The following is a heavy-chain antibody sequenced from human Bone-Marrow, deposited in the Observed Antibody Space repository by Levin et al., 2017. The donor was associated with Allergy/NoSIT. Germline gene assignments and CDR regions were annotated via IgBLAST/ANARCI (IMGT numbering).Heavy chain of an antibody. Sequence: EASVKVSCKASGYTFTDYFLHWVRQAPGQGLEWMGLINPNPGETNYAQKFQGRVTLTRDASINTSYMDLSSLRSDDTAVYDCAREHCYSVACYRVRFDIWGQGTLVTVSS. D-gene: IGHD2-2*02. CDR1: GYTFTDYF. CDR3: AREHCYSVACYRVRFDI. J-gene: IGHJ4*02. V-gene: IGHV1-2*02. CDR2: INPNPGET.